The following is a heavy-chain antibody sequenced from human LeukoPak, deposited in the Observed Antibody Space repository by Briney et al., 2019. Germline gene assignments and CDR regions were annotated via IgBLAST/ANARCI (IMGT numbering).Heavy chain of an antibody. CDR1: GFTFSSYN. CDR2: ISSSSSTI. CDR3: ASDITMVRGVLDY. Sequence: GGSLRLSCAASGFTFSSYNMNWVRQAPGKGLEWVPYISSSSSTIYYADSVTGRFTVSRDNAKNSLYLQLNSLRAEDTAVYYCASDITMVRGVLDYWGQGTLVTVSS. J-gene: IGHJ4*02. D-gene: IGHD3-10*01. V-gene: IGHV3-48*04.